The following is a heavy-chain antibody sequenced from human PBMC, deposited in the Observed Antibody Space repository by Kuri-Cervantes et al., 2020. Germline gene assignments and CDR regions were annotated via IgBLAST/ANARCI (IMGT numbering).Heavy chain of an antibody. CDR2: IDHSGST. V-gene: IGHV4-34*01. CDR3: ARPITGTTWVAFHI. Sequence: SETLSLTCAVYGGSFSGYYWSWIRQPPGKGLEWIGEIDHSGSTNYNPSLKSRVTISVDTSKSQFSPKLSSVTAADSAVYYCARPITGTTWVAFHIWGLGTLVTVSS. D-gene: IGHD1-7*01. J-gene: IGHJ3*02. CDR1: GGSFSGYY.